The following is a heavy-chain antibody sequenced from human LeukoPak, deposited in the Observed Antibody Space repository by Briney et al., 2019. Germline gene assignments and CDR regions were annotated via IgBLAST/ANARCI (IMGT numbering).Heavy chain of an antibody. Sequence: SETLSLTCTVSGGSISSYYWSWIRQPPGKGLEWIGYIYYSGSTNYNPSLKSRVTISVDTSKNQFSLKLSSVTAADTAVYYCAREGFGNYYDYWGQGTLVTVSS. J-gene: IGHJ4*02. V-gene: IGHV4-59*01. CDR3: AREGFGNYYDY. CDR2: IYYSGST. CDR1: GGSISSYY. D-gene: IGHD3-16*01.